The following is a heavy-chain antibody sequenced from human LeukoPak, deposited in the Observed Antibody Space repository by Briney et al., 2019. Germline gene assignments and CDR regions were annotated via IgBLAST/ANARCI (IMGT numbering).Heavy chain of an antibody. Sequence: GGSLRLSCAASGFTFSSYWMSWVRQAPGKGLEWVSSISTSSSYIYYADSVKGRFTISRNNAKDSLYLQMNSLRAEDTAVYYCARDKLRYFDWSDYYMDVWGKGTTVTVSS. CDR1: GFTFSSYW. CDR3: ARDKLRYFDWSDYYMDV. D-gene: IGHD3-9*01. V-gene: IGHV3-21*01. CDR2: ISTSSSYI. J-gene: IGHJ6*03.